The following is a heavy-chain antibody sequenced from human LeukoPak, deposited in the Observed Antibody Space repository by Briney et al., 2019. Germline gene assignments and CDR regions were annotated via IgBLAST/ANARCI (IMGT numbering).Heavy chain of an antibody. CDR2: IKPDGSEK. J-gene: IGHJ4*02. V-gene: IGHV3-7*01. D-gene: IGHD5-18*01. CDR1: GFTFSTYW. Sequence: GGSLRLSCVASGFTFSTYWMSWVRQAPGKGLEWVANIKPDGSEKDYVDSVKGRFIISRDNAKNSLSLQMNSLRAEDTAVYYCTRDWTDTAMGLFDYWGQGTLVTVSS. CDR3: TRDWTDTAMGLFDY.